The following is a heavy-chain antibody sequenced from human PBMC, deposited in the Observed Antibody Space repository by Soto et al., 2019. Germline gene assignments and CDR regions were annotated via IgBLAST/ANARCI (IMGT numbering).Heavy chain of an antibody. J-gene: IGHJ6*02. CDR1: VGSISSYY. CDR3: ARDFPYCSSTSCYNYYYGMDV. Sequence: SETLSLTCTVSVGSISSYYWIWIRQPAGKGLEWIGRIYTSGSTNYNPSLKSRVTMSVDTSKNQFSLKLSSVTAADTAVYYCARDFPYCSSTSCYNYYYGMDVWGQGATVTVSS. D-gene: IGHD2-2*02. V-gene: IGHV4-4*07. CDR2: IYTSGST.